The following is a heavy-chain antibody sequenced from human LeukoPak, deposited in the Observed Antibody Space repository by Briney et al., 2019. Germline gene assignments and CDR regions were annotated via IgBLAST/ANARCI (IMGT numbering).Heavy chain of an antibody. D-gene: IGHD2-8*01. Sequence: GGSLRLSCAASGFTFSSYSMSWVRQAPGKGLEWVANINQDGSAKFYVDSLKGRFTISRDNAKNSLYLQINSLRVEDTAAYYCARDNDGKDVWGKGTTVIVSS. J-gene: IGHJ6*04. V-gene: IGHV3-7*01. CDR1: GFTFSSYS. CDR3: ARDNDGKDV. CDR2: INQDGSAK.